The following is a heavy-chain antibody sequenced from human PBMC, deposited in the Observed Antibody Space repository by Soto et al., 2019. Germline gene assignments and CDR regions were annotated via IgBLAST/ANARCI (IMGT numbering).Heavy chain of an antibody. CDR1: GFTFSSYG. CDR3: AKVKYSSSSFGMDV. D-gene: IGHD6-6*01. CDR2: ISYDGSNK. Sequence: PWGSLRLSCAASGFTFSSYGMHWVRQAPGKGLEWVAVISYDGSNKYYANSVKGRFTISRDNSKNTLYLQMNSLRAEDTAVYYCAKVKYSSSSFGMDVWGQGTTVTVSS. V-gene: IGHV3-30*18. J-gene: IGHJ6*02.